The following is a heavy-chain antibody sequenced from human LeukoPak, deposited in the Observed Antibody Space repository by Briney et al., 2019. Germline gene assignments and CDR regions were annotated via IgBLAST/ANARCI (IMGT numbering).Heavy chain of an antibody. J-gene: IGHJ4*02. V-gene: IGHV1-18*01. Sequence: EASVKVSCKASGGTFSSYAISWVRQAPGQGLEWMGWINTYNGNTNYAQKLRGRVTMTTDTSTSTAYMELRSLRSDDTAVYYCARDPHEFSSGWSQFDYWGQGTLVTVSS. CDR2: INTYNGNT. CDR3: ARDPHEFSSGWSQFDY. D-gene: IGHD6-19*01. CDR1: GGTFSSYA.